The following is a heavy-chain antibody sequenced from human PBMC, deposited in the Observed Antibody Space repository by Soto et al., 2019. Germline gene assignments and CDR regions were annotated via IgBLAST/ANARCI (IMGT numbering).Heavy chain of an antibody. CDR2: INSDGSST. V-gene: IGHV3-74*01. J-gene: IGHJ6*02. Sequence: WGSLRLSCAASGFTFSSYWMHWVRQAPGKGLVWVSRINSDGSSTSYADSVKGRFTISRDNAKNTLYLQMNSLRAEDTAVYYCARGGPEPRSGYYNYYYYYGMDVWGQGTTVTVSS. CDR3: ARGGPEPRSGYYNYYYYYGMDV. D-gene: IGHD3-22*01. CDR1: GFTFSSYW.